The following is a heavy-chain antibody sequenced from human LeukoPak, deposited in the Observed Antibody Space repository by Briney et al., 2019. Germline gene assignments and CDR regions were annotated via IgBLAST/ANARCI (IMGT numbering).Heavy chain of an antibody. CDR1: GYTFTGYY. D-gene: IGHD6-6*01. V-gene: IGHV1-2*02. J-gene: IGHJ4*02. CDR3: ARDAYSSSSYCVDY. CDR2: INPNSGGT. Sequence: GASVKVSCKASGYTFTGYYMHWVRQAPGQGLEWMGWINPNSGGTNYAQKFQGRVTMTRDTSISTAYMELSRLRSDDTAVYYCARDAYSSSSYCVDYWGQGTLVTVS.